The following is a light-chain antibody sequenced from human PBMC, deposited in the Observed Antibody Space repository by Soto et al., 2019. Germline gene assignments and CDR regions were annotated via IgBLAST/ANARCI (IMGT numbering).Light chain of an antibody. CDR2: GVS. CDR3: NSYAGSSYV. V-gene: IGLV2-14*01. J-gene: IGLJ1*01. CDR1: SSDVGAYNY. Sequence: QSALTQPASVSGSPGQSITISCTGTSSDVGAYNYVSWYQQHPGKAPKLMIYGVSNRPSGVSNRFSGSKSGNTASLTISGLLAEDEADYYCNSYAGSSYVLGTGTKVTVL.